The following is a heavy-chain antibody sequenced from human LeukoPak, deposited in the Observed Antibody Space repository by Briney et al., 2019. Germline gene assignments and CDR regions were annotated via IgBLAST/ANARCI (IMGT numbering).Heavy chain of an antibody. Sequence: SETLSLTCAVYGGSFSGYYWSWIRQPPGKGLEWIGEINHSGSTNYNPSLKSRVTISVDRSKNQFSLKLSSVTAADTAVYYCASHSSWYHSHDYWGQGTLVTVSS. CDR1: GGSFSGYY. CDR3: ASHSSWYHSHDY. V-gene: IGHV4-34*01. J-gene: IGHJ4*02. CDR2: INHSGST. D-gene: IGHD6-13*01.